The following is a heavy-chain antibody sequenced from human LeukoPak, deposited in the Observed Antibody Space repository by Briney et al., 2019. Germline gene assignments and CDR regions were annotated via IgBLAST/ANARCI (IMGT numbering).Heavy chain of an antibody. J-gene: IGHJ3*02. CDR3: AKVGSLWMGRDAFDI. D-gene: IGHD2/OR15-2a*01. CDR2: IRYEGSNK. CDR1: GFTFSSYG. Sequence: PGGSLRLSCAASGFTFSSYGMHWVRQAPGKGVEWVAFIRYEGSNKYYADSVKGRLTISRDNSKNTLYLQMNSLRAEDTAVYYCAKVGSLWMGRDAFDIWGQGTMVTVSS. V-gene: IGHV3-30*02.